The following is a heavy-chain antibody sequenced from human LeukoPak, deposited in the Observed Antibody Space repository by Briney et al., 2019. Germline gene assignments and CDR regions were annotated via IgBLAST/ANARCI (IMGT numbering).Heavy chain of an antibody. Sequence: PGGSLRLSCAASGFTFSSYAMSWVRQAPGKGLEWIGEINHSGSTNYNPSLKSRVTISVDTSKNQFSLKLSSVTAADTAVYYCARGRGFGYWGQGTLVTVSS. J-gene: IGHJ4*02. CDR3: ARGRGFGY. V-gene: IGHV4-34*01. D-gene: IGHD3-10*01. CDR2: INHSGST. CDR1: GFTFSSYA.